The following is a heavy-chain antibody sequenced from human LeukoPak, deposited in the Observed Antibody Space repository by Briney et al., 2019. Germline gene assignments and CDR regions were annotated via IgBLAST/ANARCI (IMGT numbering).Heavy chain of an antibody. CDR3: ARDRSGSYPNWFDP. Sequence: GGSLRLSCAASGFTFSSYGMSWVRQAPGKGLEWVSAITGNGANTFYADSVKGRFTISRDNFKNTMYLQMNSLRAEDTALYYCARDRSGSYPNWFDPWGQGTLVTVSS. D-gene: IGHD3-10*01. CDR1: GFTFSSYG. CDR2: ITGNGANT. V-gene: IGHV3-23*01. J-gene: IGHJ5*02.